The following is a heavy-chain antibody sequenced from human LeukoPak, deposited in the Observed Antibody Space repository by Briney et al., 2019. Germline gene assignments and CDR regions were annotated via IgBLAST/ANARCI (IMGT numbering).Heavy chain of an antibody. D-gene: IGHD3-16*02. V-gene: IGHV3-7*03. CDR1: GFTFSSYW. CDR2: IKQDGSEK. CDR3: AKGDTFGGVIAPFDY. Sequence: TGGPLRLSCAASGFTFSSYWMTWVRQAPGKGLEWVANIKQDGSEKYYVDSVKGRLTISRDNSKNTLYLQMNSLRAEDTAVYYCAKGDTFGGVIAPFDYWGQGTLVTVSS. J-gene: IGHJ4*02.